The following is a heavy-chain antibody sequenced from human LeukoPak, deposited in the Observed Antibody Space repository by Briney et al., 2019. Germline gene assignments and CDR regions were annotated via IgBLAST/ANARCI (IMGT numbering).Heavy chain of an antibody. CDR1: GFTFSSYS. D-gene: IGHD3-22*01. V-gene: IGHV3-48*01. Sequence: GGSLRLSCAASGFTFSSYSMNWVRQAPGKGLEWVSYISSSSSTIYYADSVKGRFTISRDNAKNSLYLQMNSLRAEDTAVYYCARAYYDSSVYYPSAFDIWGQGTMVTVSS. CDR2: ISSSSSTI. CDR3: ARAYYDSSVYYPSAFDI. J-gene: IGHJ3*02.